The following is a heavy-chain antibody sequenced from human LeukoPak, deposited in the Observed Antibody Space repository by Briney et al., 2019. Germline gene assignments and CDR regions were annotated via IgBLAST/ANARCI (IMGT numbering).Heavy chain of an antibody. D-gene: IGHD2-2*01. CDR3: AKVAGYQPYYGMDV. Sequence: QAGGSLRLSCAASGFIFSSYGMHWVRQAPGKGLEWVAGISYDGSSQKYADSVKGRFTISRDNSKSTLSLQMNSLRAEDTAVYYCAKVAGYQPYYGMDVWGQETTVTVSS. V-gene: IGHV3-30*18. CDR2: ISYDGSSQ. J-gene: IGHJ6*02. CDR1: GFIFSSYG.